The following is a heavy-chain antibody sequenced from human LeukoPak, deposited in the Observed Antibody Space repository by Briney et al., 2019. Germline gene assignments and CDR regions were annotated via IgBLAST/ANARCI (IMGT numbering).Heavy chain of an antibody. D-gene: IGHD3-9*01. Sequence: GGSLRLSCAASGFTFSSYGMHWVRRAPGKGLEWVAVISYDGSNKYYADSVKGRFTISRDNSKNTLYLQMNSLRAEDTAVYYCALMPELRYFDWLLHLPSGYWGQGTLVTVSS. CDR1: GFTFSSYG. J-gene: IGHJ4*02. V-gene: IGHV3-30*03. CDR3: ALMPELRYFDWLLHLPSGY. CDR2: ISYDGSNK.